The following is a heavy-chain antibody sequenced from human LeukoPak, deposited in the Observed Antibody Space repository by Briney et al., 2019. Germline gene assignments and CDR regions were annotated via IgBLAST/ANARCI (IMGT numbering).Heavy chain of an antibody. CDR2: IHYTGTT. V-gene: IGHV4-59*01. CDR1: GGSISSYY. D-gene: IGHD3-10*01. CDR3: ARGGYYGSGNDFRFDP. Sequence: PSETLSLTCTVSGGSISSYYWSWIRQSPGKGLEFIRYIHYTGTTNYNPSLKSRVTISIETSTNQFSLKLKSVTTADTAVYYCARGGYYGSGNDFRFDPWGQGTLVTVSS. J-gene: IGHJ5*02.